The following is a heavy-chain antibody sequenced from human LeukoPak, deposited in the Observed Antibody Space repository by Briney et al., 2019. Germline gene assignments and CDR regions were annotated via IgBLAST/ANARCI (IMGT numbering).Heavy chain of an antibody. Sequence: SETLSLTCTVSSVSISSSSFYWVWIRQTPEKGLEWIASISNSGNTHYTPSLKSRVTISVDTSKNQFSLKLSSVTAADTAVYYCARRYYDFWSGYYRRRAHFDYWGQGTLVTVSS. V-gene: IGHV4-39*07. D-gene: IGHD3-3*01. CDR1: SVSISSSSFY. CDR2: ISNSGNT. CDR3: ARRYYDFWSGYYRRRAHFDY. J-gene: IGHJ4*02.